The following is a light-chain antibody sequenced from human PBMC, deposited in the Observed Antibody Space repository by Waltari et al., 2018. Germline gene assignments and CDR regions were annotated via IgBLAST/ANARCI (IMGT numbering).Light chain of an antibody. Sequence: QSALTQPASVSGSPGQSITISCTGTSSAVGKYNLVSWYQQHPGQAPKLMIYEGSQRPSGVSGRFSGSKSGNTASLTISGLQAEDEADYYCFSYAGRATGVFGGGTKLTVL. J-gene: IGLJ2*01. CDR3: FSYAGRATGV. CDR1: SSAVGKYNL. V-gene: IGLV2-23*01. CDR2: EGS.